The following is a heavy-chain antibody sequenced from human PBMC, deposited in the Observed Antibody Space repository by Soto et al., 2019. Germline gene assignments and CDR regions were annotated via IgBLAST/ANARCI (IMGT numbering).Heavy chain of an antibody. D-gene: IGHD6-25*01. CDR2: IYYSGST. CDR1: GGSISSYY. Sequence: SETLSLTCTVSGGSISSYYWSWIRQPPGKGLEWIGYIYYSGSTNYNPSLKSRVTISVDTSKNQFSLKLSSVTAADTAVYYCAGQDSSAFDYWGQGTQVTVSS. J-gene: IGHJ4*02. V-gene: IGHV4-59*01. CDR3: AGQDSSAFDY.